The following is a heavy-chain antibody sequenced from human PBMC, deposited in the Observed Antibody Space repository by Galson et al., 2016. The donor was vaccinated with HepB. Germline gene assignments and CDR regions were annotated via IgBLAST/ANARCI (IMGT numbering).Heavy chain of an antibody. CDR2: IYPGDSDT. D-gene: IGHD6-19*01. Sequence: QSGAEVKQPGESLKISCKGSGYSFSTYWIGWVRQVPGKGLEWMGIIYPGDSDTKYSPSFQGQVTISADESRSAAFLQWNSLKASDTAMYYCVRLPLVSGKRYYGVDVWGQGTTVTGSS. J-gene: IGHJ6*02. CDR1: GYSFSTYW. V-gene: IGHV5-51*01. CDR3: VRLPLVSGKRYYGVDV.